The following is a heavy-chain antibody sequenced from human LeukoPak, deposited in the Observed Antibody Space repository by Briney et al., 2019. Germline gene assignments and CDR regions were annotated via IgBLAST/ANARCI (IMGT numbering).Heavy chain of an antibody. J-gene: IGHJ4*02. D-gene: IGHD3-10*01. V-gene: IGHV3-21*01. CDR2: SSSSSSYI. CDR1: GFTFSSYS. CDR3: ARVGDGDSFDY. Sequence: GGSLRLSCAASGFTFSSYSMNCVRQAPGKGLEGFSSSSSSSSYIHYADSVKGLFTISRDNANNPLYLQKNTLRAEDTALYYCARVGDGDSFDYWGQGTLVTVSS.